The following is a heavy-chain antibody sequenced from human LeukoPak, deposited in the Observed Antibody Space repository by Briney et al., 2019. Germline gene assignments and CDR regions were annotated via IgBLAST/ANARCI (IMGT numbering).Heavy chain of an antibody. V-gene: IGHV1-46*01. D-gene: IGHD3-3*01. J-gene: IGHJ4*02. CDR2: INPSGGST. CDR3: ATNYYDFWSGYYFDY. Sequence: APVKVSCKASGYTFTSYYMHWVRQAPGQGLEWMGIINPSGGSTSYAQKFQGRVTMTRDTSTSTVYMELSSLRSEDTAVYYCATNYYDFWSGYYFDYWGQGTLVTVSS. CDR1: GYTFTSYY.